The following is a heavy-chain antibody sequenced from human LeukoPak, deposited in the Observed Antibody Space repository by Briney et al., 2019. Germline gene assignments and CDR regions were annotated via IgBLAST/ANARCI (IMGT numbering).Heavy chain of an antibody. J-gene: IGHJ4*02. Sequence: PGGSLRLSCSASGFTFSSYAMHWVRQAPGKGLEYVSAISRSGDSIYYADSVKGRISISRDNSKNTLYLQMSSLRAEDTAVYYCAKGTYTAAHWGQGTLVTVSS. D-gene: IGHD1-14*01. CDR3: AKGTYTAAH. CDR2: ISRSGDSI. CDR1: GFTFSSYA. V-gene: IGHV3-64D*06.